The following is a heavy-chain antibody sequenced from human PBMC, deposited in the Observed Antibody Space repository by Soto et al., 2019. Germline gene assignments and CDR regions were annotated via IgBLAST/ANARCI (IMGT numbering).Heavy chain of an antibody. CDR2: ISAYNGNT. D-gene: IGHD3-9*01. CDR1: GYTFTSYG. CDR3: ATFRYFDWSYYMDV. J-gene: IGHJ6*03. V-gene: IGHV1-18*01. Sequence: QVQLVQSGAEVKKPGASVKVSCKASGYTFTSYGISWVRQAPGQGLEWMGWISAYNGNTNYAQKLQGRVTMTTDTSTSAAYMELRIMRSDDTAVYYCATFRYFDWSYYMDVWGKGTTVTVSS.